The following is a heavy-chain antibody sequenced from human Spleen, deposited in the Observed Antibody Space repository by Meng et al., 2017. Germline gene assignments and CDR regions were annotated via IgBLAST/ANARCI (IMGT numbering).Heavy chain of an antibody. J-gene: IGHJ4*02. CDR1: GGSISSSSYY. CDR3: ARDAVGIPEPDY. V-gene: IGHV4-39*07. D-gene: IGHD1-14*01. Sequence: SETLSLTCTVSGGSISSSSYYWGWIRQPPGKGLEWIGSIYYSGSTYYNPSLKSRVTISVDTSKNQFSLKLSSVTAADTAVYYCARDAVGIPEPDYWGQGTLVTVSS. CDR2: IYYSGST.